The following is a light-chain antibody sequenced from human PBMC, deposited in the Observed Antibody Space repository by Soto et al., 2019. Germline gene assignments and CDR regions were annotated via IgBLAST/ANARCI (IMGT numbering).Light chain of an antibody. V-gene: IGLV2-14*01. J-gene: IGLJ1*01. CDR1: SSDVGLYDY. CDR2: AVS. Sequence: QSVLTQPASVSGSPGQSITISCTGTSSDVGLYDYVSWYQQHPGKAPQLMIYAVSNRPSGVSNRFSASKSGNTASLFISGLQAEDEADYYCGSYTSDSSYVFGSGTKVTV. CDR3: GSYTSDSSYV.